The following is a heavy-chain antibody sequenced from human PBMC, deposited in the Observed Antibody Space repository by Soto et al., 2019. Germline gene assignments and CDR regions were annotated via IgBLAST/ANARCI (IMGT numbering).Heavy chain of an antibody. D-gene: IGHD1-26*01. Sequence: PSETLSLTCAVYGGSFSGYYWSWIRQPPGKGLEWIGEINHSGSTNYNPSLKSRVTISVDTSKNQFSLKLSSVTAADTAVYYCARAVKWELNPWFDYWGQGTLVTVSS. CDR2: INHSGST. V-gene: IGHV4-34*01. CDR1: GGSFSGYY. CDR3: ARAVKWELNPWFDY. J-gene: IGHJ4*02.